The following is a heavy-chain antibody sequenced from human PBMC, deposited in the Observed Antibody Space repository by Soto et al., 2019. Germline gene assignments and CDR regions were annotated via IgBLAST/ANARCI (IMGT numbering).Heavy chain of an antibody. V-gene: IGHV3-30*18. CDR2: ISYDGSNK. CDR3: ANWEMATNYFDY. CDR1: GFTFSSYG. J-gene: IGHJ4*02. Sequence: GGSLRLSCAASGFTFSSYGMHWVRQAPGKGLEWVAVISYDGSNKYYADSVKGRFTISRDNSKNTLYLQMNSLRAEDTAVYYCANWEMATNYFDYWGQGTLVTVSS. D-gene: IGHD1-26*01.